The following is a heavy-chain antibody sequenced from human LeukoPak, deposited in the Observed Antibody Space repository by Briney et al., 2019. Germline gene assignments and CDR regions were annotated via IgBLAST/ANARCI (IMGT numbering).Heavy chain of an antibody. CDR1: GFTFSSYA. V-gene: IGHV3-30*04. CDR3: ARDRIAATATDWFDP. D-gene: IGHD6-13*01. Sequence: GGSLRLSCAASGFTFSSYAMPWVRQAPGKGLEWVAVISYDGSNKYYADSVKGRFTISRDNSKNMLYQQVNSLRDEDTAVFYCARDRIAATATDWFDPWGQGTVVTVSS. CDR2: ISYDGSNK. J-gene: IGHJ5*02.